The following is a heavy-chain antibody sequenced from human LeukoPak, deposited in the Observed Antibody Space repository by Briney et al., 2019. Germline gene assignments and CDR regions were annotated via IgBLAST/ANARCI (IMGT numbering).Heavy chain of an antibody. CDR2: INHSGST. CDR3: ARGGGYYYDSSGPH. J-gene: IGHJ1*01. Sequence: SETLSLTCAVYGGSFSGYYWSWVRQPPGKGLEWIREINHSGSTNYNPSLKSRVTISVDTSKNQFSLKLSSVTAADTAVYYCARGGGYYYDSSGPHWGQGTLVTVSS. V-gene: IGHV4-34*01. CDR1: GGSFSGYY. D-gene: IGHD3-22*01.